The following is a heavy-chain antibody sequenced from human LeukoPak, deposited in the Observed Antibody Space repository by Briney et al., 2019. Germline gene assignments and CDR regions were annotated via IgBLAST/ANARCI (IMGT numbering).Heavy chain of an antibody. V-gene: IGHV3-21*01. Sequence: GGSLRLSCAASGFTFSSYSMNWVRQAPGKGLEWVSSISSSSSYIYYADSVKGRFTISRDNAKNSLYLQMNSLRAEDTAVYYCARDDIVVVPAALLDWGQGTLVTVSS. CDR1: GFTFSSYS. D-gene: IGHD2-2*01. J-gene: IGHJ4*02. CDR2: ISSSSSYI. CDR3: ARDDIVVVPAALLD.